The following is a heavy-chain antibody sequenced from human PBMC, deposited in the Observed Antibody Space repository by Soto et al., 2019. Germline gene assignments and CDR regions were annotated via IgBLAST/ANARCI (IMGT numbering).Heavy chain of an antibody. J-gene: IGHJ4*02. CDR2: ISGSGGST. V-gene: IGHV3-23*01. D-gene: IGHD1-26*01. CDR3: ANPDDPYSGSYYVFDY. Sequence: GGSLRLSCAASGFTFSSYAMSWVRQAPGKGLEWVSAISGSGGSTYYADSVKGRFTISRDNSKNTLYLQMNSLRAEDTAVYYCANPDDPYSGSYYVFDYWGQGTLVTVS. CDR1: GFTFSSYA.